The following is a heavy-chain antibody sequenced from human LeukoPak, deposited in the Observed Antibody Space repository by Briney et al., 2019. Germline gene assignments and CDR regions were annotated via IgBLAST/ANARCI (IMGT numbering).Heavy chain of an antibody. CDR2: ISSSSRYI. J-gene: IGHJ4*02. CDR1: GFTFTSNS. CDR3: ARGQYGSSWYGIDY. V-gene: IGHV3-21*01. Sequence: GGSLRPSCAAPGFTFTSNSMNWVRQAPGKGLEWVSSISSSSRYIYYADSVKGRFTISRDNAKNSPYLQMNSLRAEDTPVYYCARGQYGSSWYGIDYWGQGTLVTASS. D-gene: IGHD6-13*01.